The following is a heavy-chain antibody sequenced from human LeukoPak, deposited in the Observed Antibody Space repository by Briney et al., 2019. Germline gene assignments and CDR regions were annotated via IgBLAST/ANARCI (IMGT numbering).Heavy chain of an antibody. CDR3: TWFRTTGERAFDY. CDR2: IIPILGIA. Sequence: GASVKVSCKASGGTFSSYAISWVRQAPGQGLEWMGRIIPILGIANYAQKFQGRVTITADKSTSTAYMELSSLRSEDTAVYYCTWFRTTGERAFDYWGQGTLVTVSS. J-gene: IGHJ4*02. D-gene: IGHD3-10*01. CDR1: GGTFSSYA. V-gene: IGHV1-69*04.